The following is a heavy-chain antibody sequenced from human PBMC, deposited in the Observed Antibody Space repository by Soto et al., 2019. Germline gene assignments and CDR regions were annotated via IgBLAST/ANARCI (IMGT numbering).Heavy chain of an antibody. V-gene: IGHV4-30-4*01. CDR1: GGSISSGDYY. D-gene: IGHD3-16*01. CDR2: IYDSGST. Sequence: SETLSLTCTVSGGSISSGDYYWSWIRQPPGKGLEWIGYIYDSGSTYYNPSLKSRVIISVNTYKNQFSLKLSSVADADAAVYFCAKDCLAWRAKRPARMLDPWGQGNLVPVSS. J-gene: IGHJ5*02. CDR3: AKDCLAWRAKRPARMLDP.